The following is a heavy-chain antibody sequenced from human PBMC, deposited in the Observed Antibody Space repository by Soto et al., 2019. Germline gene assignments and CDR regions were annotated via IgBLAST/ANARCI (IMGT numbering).Heavy chain of an antibody. CDR2: IYYSGSI. D-gene: IGHD5-12*01. J-gene: IGHJ4*02. Sequence: QVQLQESGPGLVKPSQTLSLTCTVSGGSISSGGYYWSWIRQHPGKGLEWIGYIYYSGSIYYNPSLKSRVTISVDTSKNQFSLKLSSVYAADTAVDYCAREASHTVATIIDYWGQGTLVTVSS. V-gene: IGHV4-31*03. CDR3: AREASHTVATIIDY. CDR1: GGSISSGGYY.